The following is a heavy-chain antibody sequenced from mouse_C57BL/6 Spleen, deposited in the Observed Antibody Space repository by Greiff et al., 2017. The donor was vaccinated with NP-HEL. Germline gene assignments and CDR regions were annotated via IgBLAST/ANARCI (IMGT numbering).Heavy chain of an antibody. Sequence: VQLQQPGAELVMPGASVKLSCKASGYTFTSYWMHWVKQRPGQGLEWIGEIDPSDSYTNYNQKFKGKSTLTVDKSSSTAYMQLSSLTSEDSAVYYCARGYYGRSYAMDYWGQGTSVTVSS. CDR3: ARGYYGRSYAMDY. CDR2: IDPSDSYT. J-gene: IGHJ4*01. V-gene: IGHV1-69*01. CDR1: GYTFTSYW. D-gene: IGHD1-1*01.